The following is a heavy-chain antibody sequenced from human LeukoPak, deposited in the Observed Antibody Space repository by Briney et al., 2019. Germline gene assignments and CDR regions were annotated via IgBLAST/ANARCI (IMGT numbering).Heavy chain of an antibody. CDR1: GFTFDDYA. V-gene: IGHV3-23*01. Sequence: GGSLRLSCAASGFTFDDYAMHWVRQAPGKGLEWVSAISGSGGSTYYADSVKGRFTISRDNSKNTLYLQMNSLRAEDTAVYYCAKGYCSGGSCYLNWFDPWGQGTLVTVSS. CDR2: ISGSGGST. J-gene: IGHJ5*02. D-gene: IGHD2-15*01. CDR3: AKGYCSGGSCYLNWFDP.